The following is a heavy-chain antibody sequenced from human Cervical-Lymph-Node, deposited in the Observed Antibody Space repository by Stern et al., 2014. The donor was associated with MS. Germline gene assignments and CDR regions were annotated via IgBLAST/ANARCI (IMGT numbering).Heavy chain of an antibody. D-gene: IGHD2-15*01. V-gene: IGHV4-39*02. CDR1: GASISSDSYY. CDR2: IYYLGDT. CDR3: ARLGRDIAPTPTFYFDY. J-gene: IGHJ4*02. Sequence: VQLVESGPGLVKPSETLSLTCTVSGASISSDSYYWGWIRQPPGKGLEWIGSIYYLGDTYYSPSLKSRVTISVDKSKNHFSLKLSFVTATDTAVYYCARLGRDIAPTPTFYFDYWGRGTLVAVSS.